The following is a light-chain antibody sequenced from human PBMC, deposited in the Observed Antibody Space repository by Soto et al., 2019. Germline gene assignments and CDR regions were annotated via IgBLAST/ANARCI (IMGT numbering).Light chain of an antibody. Sequence: EIVLTQSPGTLSLSPGERATLSCRASQSVSSSYLAWYQQKPGQAPRLLIYGASSRAAGIPDRFSGSGSGTDFTLTISTLEPEDLAVYYCQQYGSSPPHTFGQGTKLEIK. CDR3: QQYGSSPPHT. CDR2: GAS. CDR1: QSVSSSY. V-gene: IGKV3-20*01. J-gene: IGKJ2*01.